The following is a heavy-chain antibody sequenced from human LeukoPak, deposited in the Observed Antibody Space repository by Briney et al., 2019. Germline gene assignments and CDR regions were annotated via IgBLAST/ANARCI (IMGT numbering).Heavy chain of an antibody. CDR3: ARVVVSSGYCSDY. CDR2: ITPIFGTT. CDR1: GGTFSSYG. D-gene: IGHD3-3*01. V-gene: IGHV1-69*05. J-gene: IGHJ4*02. Sequence: SVKVSCKSFGGTFSSYGINWVRQAPGQGLEWMGRITPIFGTTNYAQTLQGRVTITTDESMTTAYMELSGLRSGDTAVYYCARVVVSSGYCSDYWGQGTQVTVSS.